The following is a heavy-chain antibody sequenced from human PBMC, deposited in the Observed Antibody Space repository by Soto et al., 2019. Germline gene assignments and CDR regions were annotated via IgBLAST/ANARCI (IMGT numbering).Heavy chain of an antibody. V-gene: IGHV3-21*01. D-gene: IGHD5-12*01. J-gene: IGHJ6*02. CDR3: ARDRVVATISYYYGMDV. CDR1: GFTFSSCS. CDR2: ISSSSYI. Sequence: PVGSLRLSCAASGFTFSSCSMNWVRQAPGKGLEWVSSISSSSYIYYADSVKGRFTISRDNAKNSLYLQMNSLRAEDTAVYYCARDRVVATISYYYGMDVWGQGTTVTVS.